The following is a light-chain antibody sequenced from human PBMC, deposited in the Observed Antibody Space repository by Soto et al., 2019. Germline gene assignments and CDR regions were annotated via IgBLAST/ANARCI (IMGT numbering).Light chain of an antibody. CDR3: SSYTSSSTVV. J-gene: IGLJ7*01. Sequence: QSALTQPASVSGSPGQSITISCTGDVGGYKYVSWYQQHPGKAPKLMIYDVSNRPSGVFNRFSGSKSGNTASLTISGLQAEDEADYYCSSYTSSSTVVFGGGTQLTVL. CDR1: DVGGYKY. V-gene: IGLV2-14*01. CDR2: DVS.